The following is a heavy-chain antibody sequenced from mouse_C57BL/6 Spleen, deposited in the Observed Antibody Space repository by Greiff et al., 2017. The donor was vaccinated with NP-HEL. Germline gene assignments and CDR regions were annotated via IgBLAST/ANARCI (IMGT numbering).Heavy chain of an antibody. CDR3: ARGSIYYGYDGFAY. Sequence: EVQLVESGGGLVKPGGPLKLSCAASGFTFSDYGMHWVRQAPEKGLEWVAYISSGSSTIYYADTVKGRFTISRDNAKNTLFLQMTSLRSEDTAMYYCARGSIYYGYDGFAYWGQGTLVTVSA. D-gene: IGHD2-2*01. V-gene: IGHV5-17*01. CDR2: ISSGSSTI. CDR1: GFTFSDYG. J-gene: IGHJ3*01.